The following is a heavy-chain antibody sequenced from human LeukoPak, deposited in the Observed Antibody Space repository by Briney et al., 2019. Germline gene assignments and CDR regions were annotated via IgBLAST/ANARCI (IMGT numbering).Heavy chain of an antibody. D-gene: IGHD5-18*01. CDR3: ARGRDTAMDYGMDV. J-gene: IGHJ6*04. CDR2: INHSGST. CDR1: GGSFSGYY. Sequence: SQTLSLTCAVYGGSFSGYYWSWIRQPPGKGLEWIGEINHSGSTNYNPSLKSRVTISVDTSKNQFSLKLSSVTAADTAVYYCARGRDTAMDYGMDVWGKGTTVTVSS. V-gene: IGHV4-34*01.